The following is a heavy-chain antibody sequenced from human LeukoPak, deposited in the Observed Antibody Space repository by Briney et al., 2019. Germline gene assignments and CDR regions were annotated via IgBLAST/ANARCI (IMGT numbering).Heavy chain of an antibody. CDR2: IYYSGNT. CDR3: ARGGDIVVVPAATGNWFDP. J-gene: IGHJ5*02. V-gene: IGHV4-39*07. Sequence: SETLSLTCTVSGGPISSSSYYWAWIRQPPGKGLEWIGSIYYSGNTYYNPSLKSRVTISVDTSKNQFSLKLSSVTAADTAVYYCARGGDIVVVPAATGNWFDPWGQGTLVTVSS. CDR1: GGPISSSSYY. D-gene: IGHD2-2*01.